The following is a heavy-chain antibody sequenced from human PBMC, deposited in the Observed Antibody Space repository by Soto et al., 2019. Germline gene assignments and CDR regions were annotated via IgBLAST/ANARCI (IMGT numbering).Heavy chain of an antibody. Sequence: GGSLRLSCAASGFTFSSYAVHWVRQAPGKGLEWVSVITNDGSNKKYADSVKGRFTISRDNAKNTLYLQMSSLRAEDTAVYFCARVIFRYNWDTDYWGQGTLVTVSS. V-gene: IGHV3-30-3*01. D-gene: IGHD1-1*01. CDR2: ITNDGSNK. CDR3: ARVIFRYNWDTDY. CDR1: GFTFSSYA. J-gene: IGHJ4*02.